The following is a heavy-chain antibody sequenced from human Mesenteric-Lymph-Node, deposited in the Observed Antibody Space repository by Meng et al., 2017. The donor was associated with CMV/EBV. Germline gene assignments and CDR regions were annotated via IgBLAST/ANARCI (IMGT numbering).Heavy chain of an antibody. CDR1: GYSFTSYW. J-gene: IGHJ5*02. Sequence: KVSCKGSGYSFTSYWIGWVRQMPGKGLEWMGIIYPGDSDTRYSPSFQGQVTISADKSISTAYLQWSSLKASDTATYYCARGNRFRAAAGAGFDPWGQGTLVTVSS. CDR2: IYPGDSDT. D-gene: IGHD6-13*01. V-gene: IGHV5-51*01. CDR3: ARGNRFRAAAGAGFDP.